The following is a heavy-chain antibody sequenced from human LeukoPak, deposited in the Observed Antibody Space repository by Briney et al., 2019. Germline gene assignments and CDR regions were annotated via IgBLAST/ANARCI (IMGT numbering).Heavy chain of an antibody. CDR1: GFILSTYW. CDR3: ARATTRFEMTTVTTTFDL. V-gene: IGHV3-7*01. D-gene: IGHD4-17*01. Sequence: PGGSLRLSCAASGFILSTYWMSWVRQAPGKGLEWVANIKQDGSEKYYVDSVKGRFTISRDNAKNSLYLQMNSLRAEDTAVYYCARATTRFEMTTVTTTFDLWGQGTLVTVSS. CDR2: IKQDGSEK. J-gene: IGHJ4*02.